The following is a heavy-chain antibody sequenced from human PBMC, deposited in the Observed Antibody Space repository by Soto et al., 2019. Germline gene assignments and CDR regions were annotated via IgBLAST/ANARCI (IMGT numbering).Heavy chain of an antibody. CDR2: ISSTGGST. CDR3: VARYCSSTTCDHVDY. J-gene: IGHJ4*02. V-gene: IGHV3-64D*06. CDR1: GFTFTNYA. Sequence: GGSLRLSCSASGFTFTNYAIHWIRQAPGKGLEYVSAISSTGGSTYYADSVKGRFTISRDNSKNTVYLQMSSLRSEDSAVYYCVARYCSSTTCDHVDYWGQVTLVTVSS. D-gene: IGHD2-2*01.